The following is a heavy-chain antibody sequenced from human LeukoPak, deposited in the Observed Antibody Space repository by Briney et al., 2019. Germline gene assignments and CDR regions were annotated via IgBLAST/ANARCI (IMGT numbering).Heavy chain of an antibody. CDR2: INHSGST. Sequence: SETLSLTCAVYGGSFSGYYWSWIRQPPGKGLEWIGEINHSGSTNYNPSLKSRVTISVDTSKNQFSLKLSSVTAADTAVYYCARDIYGDYDFWSGYSGYDAFDIWGQGTMVTVSS. J-gene: IGHJ3*02. V-gene: IGHV4-34*01. D-gene: IGHD3-3*01. CDR3: ARDIYGDYDFWSGYSGYDAFDI. CDR1: GGSFSGYY.